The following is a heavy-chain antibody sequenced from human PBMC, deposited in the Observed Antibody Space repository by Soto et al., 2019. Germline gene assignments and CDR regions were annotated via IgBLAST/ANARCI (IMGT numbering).Heavy chain of an antibody. Sequence: QVQLQESGPGLVKPSQTLSLTCTVSGGSISSGGYYWSWIRQHPGKGLEWIGYIYYSGSTYYNPSLKSRVTISVDTSKNQFSLKLSSVTAADTAVYYCARVDYDFWSGYTTNYGMDVWGQGTTVTVSS. CDR1: GGSISSGGYY. CDR2: IYYSGST. J-gene: IGHJ6*02. D-gene: IGHD3-3*01. CDR3: ARVDYDFWSGYTTNYGMDV. V-gene: IGHV4-31*03.